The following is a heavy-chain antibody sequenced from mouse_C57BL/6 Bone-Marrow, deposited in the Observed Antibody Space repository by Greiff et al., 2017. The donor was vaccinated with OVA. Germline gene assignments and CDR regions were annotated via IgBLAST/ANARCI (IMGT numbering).Heavy chain of an antibody. CDR1: GYTFTSYW. D-gene: IGHD1-1*01. J-gene: IGHJ1*03. Sequence: QVQLQQPGAELVKPGASVKLSCKASGYTFTSYWMHWVTQRPGQGLEWIGMIHPNSGSTNYNEKFKSKATLTVDKSSSTAYMQLSSLTAEDSAVYYCARGGSYWYFDVWGTGTTVTVSS. V-gene: IGHV1-64*01. CDR2: IHPNSGST. CDR3: ARGGSYWYFDV.